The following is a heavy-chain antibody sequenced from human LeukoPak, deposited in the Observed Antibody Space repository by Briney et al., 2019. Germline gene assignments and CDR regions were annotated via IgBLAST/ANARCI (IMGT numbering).Heavy chain of an antibody. Sequence: SETLSLTCTVSGDSISSYYWSWIRQPPGKGLEWIGYISYSGSTSYNPSLKSRVTMSVDTSKNQFSLNLSSVTAADTAVYYCARDSRYCNSISCYGRPGYYGLDVWGQGTTVTVSS. J-gene: IGHJ6*02. D-gene: IGHD2-2*01. CDR1: GDSISSYY. V-gene: IGHV4-59*01. CDR3: ARDSRYCNSISCYGRPGYYGLDV. CDR2: ISYSGST.